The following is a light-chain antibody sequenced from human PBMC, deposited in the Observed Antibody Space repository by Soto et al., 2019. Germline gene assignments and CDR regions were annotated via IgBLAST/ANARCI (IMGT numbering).Light chain of an antibody. CDR1: QSVSSY. CDR2: GAS. Sequence: EIVLTQSPATLSLSPGERATLSCRASQSVSSYLAWYQQKPGQAPRLLIYGASTRATGLPARFSASGSGTDFNLTISSLQSEDFAVYYCQQYNNWPRATFGGGTKVDIK. CDR3: QQYNNWPRAT. V-gene: IGKV3-15*01. J-gene: IGKJ4*01.